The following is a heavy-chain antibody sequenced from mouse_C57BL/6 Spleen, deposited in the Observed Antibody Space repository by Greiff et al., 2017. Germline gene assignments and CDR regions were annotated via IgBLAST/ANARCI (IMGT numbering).Heavy chain of an antibody. CDR2: IHPNSGST. Sequence: VQLQQSGAELVKPGASVKLSCKASGYTFTSYWMHWVKQRPGQGLEWIGMIHPNSGSTNYNEKFKSKATLTVDKSSSTAYMQLSSLTSEDSAVYYCAREKIRGAMDYWGQGTSVTVSS. CDR1: GYTFTSYW. D-gene: IGHD2-12*01. CDR3: AREKIRGAMDY. J-gene: IGHJ4*01. V-gene: IGHV1-64*01.